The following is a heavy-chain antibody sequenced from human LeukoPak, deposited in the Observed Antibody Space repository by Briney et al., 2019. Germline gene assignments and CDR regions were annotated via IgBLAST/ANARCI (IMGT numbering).Heavy chain of an antibody. V-gene: IGHV1-69*05. CDR1: GGTFISYA. CDR3: AREADCSSTSCSFDY. Sequence: ASVKVSCKASGGTFISYAISWVRQAPGQGLEWMGGIIPIFGTANYAQKFQGRVTITTDESTSTAYMELSSLRSEDTAVYYCAREADCSSTSCSFDYWGQGTLVTVSS. J-gene: IGHJ4*02. D-gene: IGHD2-2*01. CDR2: IIPIFGTA.